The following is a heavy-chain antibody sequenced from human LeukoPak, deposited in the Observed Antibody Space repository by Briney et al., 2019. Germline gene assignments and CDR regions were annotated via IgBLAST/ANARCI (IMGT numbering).Heavy chain of an antibody. J-gene: IGHJ4*02. V-gene: IGHV3-23*01. CDR1: GFTFTSSA. CDR2: ISGSGGST. D-gene: IGHD3-22*01. CDR3: ASHKENFYDSSGNC. Sequence: GGSLRLSCAASGFTFTSSAMSWVRQAPGKGLECVSSISGSGGSTDYAGSVKGRFTISRDNSKNTLYLQMNGLRAEDTAVYYCASHKENFYDSSGNCWGQGTLVTVSS.